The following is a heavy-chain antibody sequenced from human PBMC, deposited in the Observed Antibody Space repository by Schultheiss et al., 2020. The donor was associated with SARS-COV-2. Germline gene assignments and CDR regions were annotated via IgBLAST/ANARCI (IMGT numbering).Heavy chain of an antibody. CDR3: ARDSGTVRYYYGMDV. V-gene: IGHV4-61*10. CDR1: GGSISRGGNS. CDR2: IYYSGST. D-gene: IGHD1/OR15-1a*01. Sequence: SETLSLTCVVSGGSISRGGNSWSWIRQPAGKGLEWIGRIYYSGSTNYNPSLKSRVTISVDTSKNQFSLKLSSVTAADTAVYYCARDSGTVRYYYGMDVWGQGTTVTVSS. J-gene: IGHJ6*02.